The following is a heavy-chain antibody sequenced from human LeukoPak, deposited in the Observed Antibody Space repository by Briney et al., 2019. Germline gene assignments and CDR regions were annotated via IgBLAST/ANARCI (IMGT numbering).Heavy chain of an antibody. Sequence: PSETLSLTCAVYGGSFSGYYWSWIRQPPGKGLEWIGEINHSGSTNYNPSLKSRVTISVDTSKNQFSLRLSSVTAADTAVYYCARVRATPYYYYYYMDVWGKGTTVTVSS. CDR3: ARVRATPYYYYYYMDV. D-gene: IGHD4-23*01. CDR2: INHSGST. CDR1: GGSFSGYY. J-gene: IGHJ6*03. V-gene: IGHV4-34*01.